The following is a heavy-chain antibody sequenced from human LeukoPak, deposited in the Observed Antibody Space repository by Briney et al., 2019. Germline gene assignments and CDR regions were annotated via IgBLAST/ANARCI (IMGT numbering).Heavy chain of an antibody. V-gene: IGHV3-7*01. Sequence: GGSLRLSCAASGFTFSSYGMSWVRQAPGKGLEWVADINQDGSKKYYVDSVKGRFTISRDNAKNTFFLQMSSLRAEDTAVYYCVAGDWEAPASFDLWGRGTMVTVSS. CDR2: INQDGSKK. J-gene: IGHJ3*01. CDR3: VAGDWEAPASFDL. D-gene: IGHD2-21*02. CDR1: GFTFSSYG.